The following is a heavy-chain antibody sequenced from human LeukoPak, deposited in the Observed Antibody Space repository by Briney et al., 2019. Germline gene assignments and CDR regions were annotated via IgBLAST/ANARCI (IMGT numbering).Heavy chain of an antibody. CDR2: ISSSGSTI. CDR3: ARDTQYGDYVDY. V-gene: IGHV3-48*03. CDR1: GFTFSSYA. Sequence: GGSLRLSCAASGFTFSSYAMSWVRQAPGKGLEWLSYISSSGSTIYYADSLKGRFTISRDNAKNSLYLQMNSLRAEDTAVYYCARDTQYGDYVDYWGQGTLVTVSS. J-gene: IGHJ4*02. D-gene: IGHD4-17*01.